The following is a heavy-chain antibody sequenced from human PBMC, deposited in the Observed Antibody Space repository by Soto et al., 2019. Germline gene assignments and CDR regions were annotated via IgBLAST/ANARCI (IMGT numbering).Heavy chain of an antibody. J-gene: IGHJ5*02. Sequence: SETLSLTCTVSGGSVSSGSYYWSWIRQPPGKGLEWIGYIYYSGSTNYNPSLKSRVTISVDTSKNQFSLKLSSVTAADTAVYYCARAPYYDFWSGYYSSDWFDPWGQGTLVTVSS. CDR1: GGSVSSGSYY. CDR3: ARAPYYDFWSGYYSSDWFDP. CDR2: IYYSGST. D-gene: IGHD3-3*01. V-gene: IGHV4-61*01.